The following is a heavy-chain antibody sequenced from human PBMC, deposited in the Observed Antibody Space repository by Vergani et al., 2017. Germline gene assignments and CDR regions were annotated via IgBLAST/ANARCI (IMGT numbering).Heavy chain of an antibody. J-gene: IGHJ6*02. CDR3: AKSAAGNYYGSGGGMDV. D-gene: IGHD3-10*01. CDR1: GFTFSSYA. Sequence: QVQLVESGGGVVQPGRSLRLSCAASGFTFSSYAIHWVRQAPGKGLEWVAVISYDGSKKYYVDSVKGRFTFSRDNSKSTLYLQMNSLRAEDTAVYYCAKSAAGNYYGSGGGMDVWGQGTTVTVSS. V-gene: IGHV3-30*18. CDR2: ISYDGSKK.